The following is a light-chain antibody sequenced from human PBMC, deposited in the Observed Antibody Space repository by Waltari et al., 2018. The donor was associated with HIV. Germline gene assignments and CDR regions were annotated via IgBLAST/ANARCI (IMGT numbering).Light chain of an antibody. Sequence: QSVLTQPPSASGTPRQRVNLSVSGGSSNIGSNPVNWYRQFPGEAPKLLIYTNIQRPSGVPDRFSGSKSGTSASLAISGLQSEDEADFYCAVWDDSLRSVLFGGGTRLTVL. CDR2: TNI. V-gene: IGLV1-44*01. CDR1: SSNIGSNP. J-gene: IGLJ3*02. CDR3: AVWDDSLRSVL.